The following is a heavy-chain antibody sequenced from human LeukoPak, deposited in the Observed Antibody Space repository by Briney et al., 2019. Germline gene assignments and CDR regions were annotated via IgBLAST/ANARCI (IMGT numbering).Heavy chain of an antibody. J-gene: IGHJ4*02. Sequence: GGSLRLSCAASGFTFSSYAMHWVRQAPGKGLEWVAVISYDGSNKYYADSVKGRFTISRDNSKNTLYLQMNSLRAEDTAVYYCAREQYYFDYWGQGTLVTVSS. D-gene: IGHD6-19*01. CDR2: ISYDGSNK. CDR1: GFTFSSYA. CDR3: AREQYYFDY. V-gene: IGHV3-30*04.